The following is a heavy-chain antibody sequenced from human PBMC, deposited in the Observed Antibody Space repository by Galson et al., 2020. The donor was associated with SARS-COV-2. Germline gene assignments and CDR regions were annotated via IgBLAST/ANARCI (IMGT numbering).Heavy chain of an antibody. Sequence: ASVKVSCKASGYTFTDYYVHWVRHAPGQGLEWMGWINPYSGGTNYAQNFRGSVTMTRDTSGSTAYLELNRLRPDDTAVYFCARDRGYYGSGSYCYHFYYGLDVWGQGTTVTV. CDR2: INPYSGGT. CDR1: GYTFTDYY. CDR3: ARDRGYYGSGSYCYHFYYGLDV. D-gene: IGHD3-10*01. J-gene: IGHJ6*02. V-gene: IGHV1-2*04.